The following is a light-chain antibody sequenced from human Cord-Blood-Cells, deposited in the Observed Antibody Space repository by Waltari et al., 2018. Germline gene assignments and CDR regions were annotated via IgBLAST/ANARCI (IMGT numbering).Light chain of an antibody. Sequence: QSALTQPASVSGSPGQSITISCPGTSSDVGGYNSVSWSQQHPGKAPKLMIYDVSNRPSGVSNRFSGSKSGNTASLTISGLQAEDEADYYCSSYTSSSTLVVFGGGTKLTVL. CDR2: DVS. CDR3: SSYTSSSTLVV. V-gene: IGLV2-14*01. CDR1: SSDVGGYNS. J-gene: IGLJ2*01.